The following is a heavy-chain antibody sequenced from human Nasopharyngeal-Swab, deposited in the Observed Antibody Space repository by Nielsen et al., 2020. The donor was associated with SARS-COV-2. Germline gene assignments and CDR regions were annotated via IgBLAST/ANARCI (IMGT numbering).Heavy chain of an antibody. V-gene: IGHV3-15*01. CDR2: IKTTIEGGTT. CDR3: ATAPRTGIFGVVILSDY. CDR1: GFIFSNTW. D-gene: IGHD3-3*01. J-gene: IGHJ4*02. Sequence: GGSLRPSCAASGFIFSNTWMSWVRQAPGKGLEWVGRIKTTIEGGTTDYVAHVKGRFPISRADSKDTLYLQMNSLKIKDTAVYYCATAPRTGIFGVVILSDYWGQGTLVTVSS.